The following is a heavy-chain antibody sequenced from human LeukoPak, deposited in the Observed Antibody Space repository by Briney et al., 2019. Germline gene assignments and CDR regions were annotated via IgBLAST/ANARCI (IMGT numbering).Heavy chain of an antibody. D-gene: IGHD4-17*01. CDR3: ARRVGDSTDDAFDI. J-gene: IGHJ3*02. Sequence: PGESLKISCKGSGYSFTNYWIGWVRQMPGKGLEWMGIIYPGDSDTRYSPSFEGQVTISADKSITTAYLQWSSLKASDTAMYYCARRVGDSTDDAFDIWGQGTMVTVSS. CDR1: GYSFTNYW. CDR2: IYPGDSDT. V-gene: IGHV5-51*01.